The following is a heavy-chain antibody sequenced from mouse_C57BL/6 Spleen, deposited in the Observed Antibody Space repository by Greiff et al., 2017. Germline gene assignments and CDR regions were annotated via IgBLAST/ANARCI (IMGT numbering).Heavy chain of an antibody. D-gene: IGHD2-3*01. J-gene: IGHJ2*01. V-gene: IGHV7-3*01. Sequence: DVMLVESGGGLVQPGGSLSLSCAASGFTFTDYYMSWVRQPPGKALEWLGFIRNKANGYTTEYSASVKGRFTISRDNSQSILYLQMNALRAEDSATYYCARWGIYDDSGYFDYWGQGTTLTVSS. CDR3: ARWGIYDDSGYFDY. CDR2: IRNKANGYTT. CDR1: GFTFTDYY.